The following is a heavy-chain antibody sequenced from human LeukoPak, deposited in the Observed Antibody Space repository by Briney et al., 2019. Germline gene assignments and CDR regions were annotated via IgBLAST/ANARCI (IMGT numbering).Heavy chain of an antibody. CDR2: INPSGGST. D-gene: IGHD3-22*01. CDR1: GYTFTSYY. J-gene: IGHJ4*02. V-gene: IGHV1-46*01. CDR3: VRATPYYYDSSGYYNIDY. Sequence: ASVKVSCKASGYTFTSYYMHWVRQAPGQGLEWMGIINPSGGSTSYAQEFQGRVTMTRDTSTSTVYMELSSLRSEDTAVYYCVRATPYYYDSSGYYNIDYWGQGTLVTVSS.